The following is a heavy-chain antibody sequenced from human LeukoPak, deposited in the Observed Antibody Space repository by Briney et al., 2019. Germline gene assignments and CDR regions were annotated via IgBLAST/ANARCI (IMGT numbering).Heavy chain of an antibody. Sequence: SETLSLTCSVSGGTISSYYWNWIRQPPGKGLEWIGYIHSSGSTKYNPSLKSRVTISVDTSKNQFSLKLSSVTAADRAVYYCARWYSSGWAFDYWGQGTLVTVSS. CDR2: IHSSGST. D-gene: IGHD6-19*01. V-gene: IGHV4-59*08. CDR1: GGTISSYY. J-gene: IGHJ4*02. CDR3: ARWYSSGWAFDY.